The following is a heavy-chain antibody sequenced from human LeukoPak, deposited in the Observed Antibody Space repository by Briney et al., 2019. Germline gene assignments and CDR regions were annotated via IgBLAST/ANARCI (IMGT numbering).Heavy chain of an antibody. CDR2: IYHSGST. D-gene: IGHD3-9*01. J-gene: IGHJ4*02. V-gene: IGHV4-4*02. Sequence: SSETLSLTCAVSGGSISSSNRWSWVRQPPGKGLEWIGEIYHSGSTNYNPSLKSRVTISVDKSKNQFSLKLSSVTAADTAVYYCARGGKYYDILTGYYIGPNFDYWGQGTLVTVSS. CDR1: GGSISSSNR. CDR3: ARGGKYYDILTGYYIGPNFDY.